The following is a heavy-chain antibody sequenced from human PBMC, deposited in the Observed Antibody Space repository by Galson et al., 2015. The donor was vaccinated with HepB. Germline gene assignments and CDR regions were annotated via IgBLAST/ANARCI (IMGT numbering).Heavy chain of an antibody. CDR2: VSGSGGST. D-gene: IGHD6-19*01. V-gene: IGHV3-23*01. Sequence: SLRLSCAASGFTFSNYGMTWVRQAPGKGLEWVSTVSGSGGSTYYADSVKGRFTISRDNSKNTLFLHMKSLRAEDTAVYYCARDSASGYSSGWYPLGGMDVWGQGTTVTVSS. CDR3: ARDSASGYSSGWYPLGGMDV. CDR1: GFTFSNYG. J-gene: IGHJ6*02.